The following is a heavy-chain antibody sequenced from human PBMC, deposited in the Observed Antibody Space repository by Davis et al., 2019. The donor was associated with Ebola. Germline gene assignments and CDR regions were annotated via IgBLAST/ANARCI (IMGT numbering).Heavy chain of an antibody. J-gene: IGHJ3*02. CDR3: VAGDI. D-gene: IGHD2-21*01. CDR2: IYHSGST. Sequence: MPSETLSLTCTVSGGSVSSGSYYWSWVRQPPGKGLEWIGEIYHSGSTNYNPSLKSRVTISVDKSKNQFSLKLSSVTAADTAVYYCVAGDIWGQGTMVTVSS. V-gene: IGHV4-39*07. CDR1: GGSVSSGSYY.